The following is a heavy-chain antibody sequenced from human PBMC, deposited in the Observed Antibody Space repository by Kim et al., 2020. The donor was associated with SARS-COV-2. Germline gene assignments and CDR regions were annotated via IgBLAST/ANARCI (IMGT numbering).Heavy chain of an antibody. CDR1: GFTFSSYS. Sequence: GGSLRLSCAASGFTFSSYSMNWVRQAPGKGLEWVSSISSSSYIYYADSVKGRFTISRDNAKNSLYLQMNSLRAEDTAVYYCARDPRYDILTGYWYYYYGMDDWGQGTTVTVSS. J-gene: IGHJ6*02. V-gene: IGHV3-21*01. CDR2: ISSSSYI. D-gene: IGHD3-9*01. CDR3: ARDPRYDILTGYWYYYYGMDD.